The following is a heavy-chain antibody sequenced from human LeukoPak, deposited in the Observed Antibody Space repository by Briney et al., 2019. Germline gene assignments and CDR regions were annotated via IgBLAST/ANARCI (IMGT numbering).Heavy chain of an antibody. V-gene: IGHV1-8*01. J-gene: IGHJ3*02. Sequence: ASVKVSCKASGYTFTNYDINWVRQATGQGPEWMAWLNPNSGNTGYAQKFQGRVTITRNTSITTAYMELSSLRSEDTAVYYCARRKLGYCSRTSCYAVAFDIWGQGTMVTVSS. CDR3: ARRKLGYCSRTSCYAVAFDI. CDR2: LNPNSGNT. D-gene: IGHD2-2*01. CDR1: GYTFTNYD.